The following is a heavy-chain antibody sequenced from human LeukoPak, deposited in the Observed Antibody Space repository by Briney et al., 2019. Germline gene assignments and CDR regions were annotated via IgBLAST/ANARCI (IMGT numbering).Heavy chain of an antibody. V-gene: IGHV4-59*12. CDR1: SGSISSYY. CDR2: IYYSGST. CDR3: ATLADLGYCSGTSCPRDYYAMDV. Sequence: SETLSLTCTVSSGSISSYYCSWIRQPPGKGLEWIGYIYYSGSTNYNPSLKSRVTISVDTSRNQFSLKLSSVTAADTAAYYCATLADLGYCSGTSCPRDYYAMDVWCQGTTVTVSS. D-gene: IGHD2-2*01. J-gene: IGHJ6*02.